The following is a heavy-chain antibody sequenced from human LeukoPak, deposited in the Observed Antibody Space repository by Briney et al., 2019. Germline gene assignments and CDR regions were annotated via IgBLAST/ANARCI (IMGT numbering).Heavy chain of an antibody. J-gene: IGHJ5*02. Sequence: PGRSLRLSCAASGFTFDDYAMHWVRRAPGKGLEWVSGISWNRGSIGYADSVKGRFTISRDNAKNSLYLQMNSLRAEDTALYYCAKGVPYDSKGWFDPWGQGTLVTVSS. D-gene: IGHD3-22*01. CDR2: ISWNRGSI. CDR3: AKGVPYDSKGWFDP. CDR1: GFTFDDYA. V-gene: IGHV3-9*01.